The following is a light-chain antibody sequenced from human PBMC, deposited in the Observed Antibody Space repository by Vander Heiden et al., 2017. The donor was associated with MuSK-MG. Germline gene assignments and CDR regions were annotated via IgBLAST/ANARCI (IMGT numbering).Light chain of an antibody. Sequence: QSVLTQPPSASGTPGQRVNISCSGSSSNHGSTTVNWYQQLPGAAPELLIYSNSARLSGVPDRFSGSKSGTSASLASSGLQAEAEADYYCAAGDDSRNGWVFGRGTKVTAL. V-gene: IGLV1-44*01. J-gene: IGLJ3*02. CDR2: SNS. CDR3: AAGDDSRNGWV. CDR1: SSNHGSTT.